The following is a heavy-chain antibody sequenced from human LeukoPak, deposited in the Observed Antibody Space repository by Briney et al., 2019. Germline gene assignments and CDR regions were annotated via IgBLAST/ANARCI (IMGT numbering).Heavy chain of an antibody. CDR2: IYYRGST. V-gene: IGHV4-59*01. D-gene: IGHD3-3*01. J-gene: IGHJ5*02. CDR3: ARTSNYDFWSGYYKDNWFDP. CDR1: GGSISSYY. Sequence: SETLSLTCTVSGGSISSYYWSWLRQPPGRGLEWIGYIYYRGSTNYNPSLKGRVTISVDTSKNQFSLKLSSVTAADTAVYYCARTSNYDFWSGYYKDNWFDPWGQGTLVTVSS.